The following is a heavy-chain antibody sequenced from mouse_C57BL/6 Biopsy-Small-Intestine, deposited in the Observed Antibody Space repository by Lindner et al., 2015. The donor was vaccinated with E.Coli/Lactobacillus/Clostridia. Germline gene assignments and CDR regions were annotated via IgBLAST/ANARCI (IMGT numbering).Heavy chain of an antibody. D-gene: IGHD5-2*01. CDR2: ITPNSGGT. V-gene: IGHV1S81*02. CDR1: GYNFAEHY. CDR3: ARGAKTYSSSWYYFDF. Sequence: SVKVSCKASGYNFAEHYMHWLRQAPGQGLEWMGRITPNSGGTNFANRFRDSVTLTRDISTNTFYMELKTPTSDDTATYYCARGAKTYSSSWYYFDFWGQG. J-gene: IGHJ2*01.